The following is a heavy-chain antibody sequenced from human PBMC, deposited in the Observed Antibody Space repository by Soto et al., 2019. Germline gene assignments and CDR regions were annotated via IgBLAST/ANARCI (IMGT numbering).Heavy chain of an antibody. V-gene: IGHV1-46*01. CDR2: INPSGGST. J-gene: IGHJ4*02. D-gene: IGHD3-22*01. CDR1: GYTFTSYY. Sequence: AASVKVSCKASGYTFTSYYMHWVRQAPGQGLEWMGIINPSGGSTSYAQKFQGRVTMTRDTSTSTVYMELSSLRSEDTAVYYCARDGGYYDSSGYPGPVDYWGQGTLVTAPQ. CDR3: ARDGGYYDSSGYPGPVDY.